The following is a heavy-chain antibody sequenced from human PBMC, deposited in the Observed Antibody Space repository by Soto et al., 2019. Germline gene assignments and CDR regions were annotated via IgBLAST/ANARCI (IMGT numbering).Heavy chain of an antibody. Sequence: PGESLKISCKGSGYSFTTYWIGWVRQMPGKGLEGMVIIYPGDSDTRYSPPFQGQVTISADKSINTTYLQWSSLKASDTAIYYCARQAAAGKYYYAMDVWGQGTKVTVSS. CDR1: GYSFTTYW. CDR3: ARQAAAGKYYYAMDV. V-gene: IGHV5-51*01. J-gene: IGHJ6*02. D-gene: IGHD6-13*01. CDR2: IYPGDSDT.